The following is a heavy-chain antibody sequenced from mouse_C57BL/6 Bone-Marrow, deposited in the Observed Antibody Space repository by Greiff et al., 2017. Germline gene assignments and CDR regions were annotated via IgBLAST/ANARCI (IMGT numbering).Heavy chain of an antibody. CDR1: GFTFSSYA. J-gene: IGHJ4*01. Sequence: EVMLVESWGGLVKPGGSLQLSCAASGFTFSSYAISWVRQTPEKRLAWVATISDGGSYTYYPDNVKGRFTISRDNAKNNLYLQMSHLKSEDTAMYYGGGGYYGYAMDYWGQGTSVTVSS. CDR3: GGGYYGYAMDY. CDR2: ISDGGSYT. V-gene: IGHV5-4*03. D-gene: IGHD1-1*01.